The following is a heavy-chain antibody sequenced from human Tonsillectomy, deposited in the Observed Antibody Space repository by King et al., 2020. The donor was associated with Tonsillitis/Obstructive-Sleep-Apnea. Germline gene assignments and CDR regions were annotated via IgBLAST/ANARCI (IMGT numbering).Heavy chain of an antibody. Sequence: VQLQESGPGLVKPSETLSLTCTVSGGSISSYYWSWIRQPPGKGLEWIGYIYYSGSTNYNPSLKSRVTISVDTSKSQFSLKLSSVTAADTAVYYCARDAITMVRGVIIPYGMDVWGQGTTVTVSS. D-gene: IGHD3-10*01. CDR3: ARDAITMVRGVIIPYGMDV. J-gene: IGHJ6*02. CDR2: IYYSGST. CDR1: GGSISSYY. V-gene: IGHV4-59*01.